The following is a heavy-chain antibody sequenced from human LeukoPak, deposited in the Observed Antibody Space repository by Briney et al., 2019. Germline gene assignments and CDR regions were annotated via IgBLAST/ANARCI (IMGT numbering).Heavy chain of an antibody. J-gene: IGHJ3*02. CDR2: IKQDGSEK. CDR1: GFTFSTYW. V-gene: IGHV3-7*01. D-gene: IGHD3-3*01. CDR3: ARDSWVTNDAFDI. Sequence: GGSLSLSCAASGFTFSTYWMTWVRQAPGKGLEWVANIKQDGSEKYYVDSVKGRFTISRDNAKNSLHLQMNSLRAEDTAVYYCARDSWVTNDAFDIWGQGTMVTVSS.